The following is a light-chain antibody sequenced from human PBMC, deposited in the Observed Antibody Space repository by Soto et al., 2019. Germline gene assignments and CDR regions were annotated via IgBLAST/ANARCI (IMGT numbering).Light chain of an antibody. CDR1: QSISSN. V-gene: IGKV3-15*01. Sequence: EIVMTQSPATLSVSPGERATLSCRASQSISSNLAWYQQKPGQAPRLLMFRTSSRATGFPARFSGSGSGTEFNLTISSLQSEDFAVYYCHQYDNWPPGYTFGQGTKVEI. J-gene: IGKJ2*01. CDR3: HQYDNWPPGYT. CDR2: RTS.